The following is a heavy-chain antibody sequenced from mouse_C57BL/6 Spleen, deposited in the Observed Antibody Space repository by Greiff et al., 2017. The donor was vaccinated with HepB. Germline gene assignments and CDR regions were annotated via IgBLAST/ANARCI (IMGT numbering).Heavy chain of an antibody. CDR3: ARWNYYGNYYAKDY. J-gene: IGHJ4*01. Sequence: QVQLQQPGAELVKPGASVKLSCKASGYTFTSYWMQWVKQRPGQGLEWIGEIDPSDSYTNYNQKFKGKATLTVDTSSSTAYMQLSSLTSEDSAVYYCARWNYYGNYYAKDYWGQGTSVTVSS. CDR2: IDPSDSYT. V-gene: IGHV1-50*01. CDR1: GYTFTSYW. D-gene: IGHD1-1*01.